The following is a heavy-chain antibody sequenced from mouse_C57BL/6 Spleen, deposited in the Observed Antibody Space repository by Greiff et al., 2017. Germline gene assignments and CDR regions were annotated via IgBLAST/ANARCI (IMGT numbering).Heavy chain of an antibody. CDR1: GYTFTNYW. J-gene: IGHJ2*01. Sequence: QVQLQQSGAELVRPGTSVKMSCKASGYTFTNYWIGWAKQRPGHGLEWIGDIYPGGGYTNYNEKFKGKATLTEDESSSPAYMKFSSLKSEDSAIYYCARGGDYFDYWGQGTTLTVSS. CDR2: IYPGGGYT. CDR3: ARGGDYFDY. V-gene: IGHV1-63*01.